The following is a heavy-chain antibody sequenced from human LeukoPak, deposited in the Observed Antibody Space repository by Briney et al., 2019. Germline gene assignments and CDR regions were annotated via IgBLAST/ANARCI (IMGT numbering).Heavy chain of an antibody. Sequence: SETLSLTCTVSGGSISRYYWSWIRQPAGKGLEWIGRIYTSGSTNYNPSLKSRVTMSVDTSKNQFSLKLSSVTAADTAVYYCARVGLYGDLIFDYWGQGTLVTVSS. CDR3: ARVGLYGDLIFDY. V-gene: IGHV4-4*07. J-gene: IGHJ4*02. D-gene: IGHD4-17*01. CDR2: IYTSGST. CDR1: GGSISRYY.